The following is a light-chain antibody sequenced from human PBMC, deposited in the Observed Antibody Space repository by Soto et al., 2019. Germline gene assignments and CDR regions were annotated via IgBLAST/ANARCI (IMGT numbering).Light chain of an antibody. V-gene: IGKV3-20*01. Sequence: IVATQSGGTLSLTPRQRATLSCRAIGVLSRGYLAWYQQKHCQAPRLLIYDASGRATGIPDRFSGSGSGTDFTLTIGRLEPEDSAVYYCQQYGGSTSILFGHGTRLEI. CDR1: GVLSRGY. J-gene: IGKJ5*01. CDR2: DAS. CDR3: QQYGGSTSIL.